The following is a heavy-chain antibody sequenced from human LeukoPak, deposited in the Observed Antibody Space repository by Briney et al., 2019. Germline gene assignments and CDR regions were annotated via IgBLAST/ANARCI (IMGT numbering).Heavy chain of an antibody. J-gene: IGHJ4*02. D-gene: IGHD2-2*03. V-gene: IGHV3-23*01. CDR2: MQGSVES. CDR3: ARVSWISAGSAVC. CDR1: GFSFSNYG. Sequence: AGSLRLSCAASGFSFSNYGMSWVRQAPPTGQERLSSMQGSVESSYEDSGKGRITLSRDDSRNTVYLQLNNLRVEDSAIYYCARVSWISAGSAVCWGQGRQLTV.